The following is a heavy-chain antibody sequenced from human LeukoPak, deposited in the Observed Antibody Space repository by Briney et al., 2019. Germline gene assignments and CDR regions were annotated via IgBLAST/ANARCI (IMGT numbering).Heavy chain of an antibody. CDR2: IIPIFGTA. Sequence: SVKVSCKASGGTFSSYAISWVRQAPGQGLEWMGGIIPIFGTANYAQKFQGRVTITADESTSTAYMELSSLRSEDTAVYYCARDFAPSKLELRWWFDPWGQGTLVTVSS. V-gene: IGHV1-69*01. J-gene: IGHJ5*02. CDR3: ARDFAPSKLELRWWFDP. CDR1: GGTFSSYA. D-gene: IGHD1-7*01.